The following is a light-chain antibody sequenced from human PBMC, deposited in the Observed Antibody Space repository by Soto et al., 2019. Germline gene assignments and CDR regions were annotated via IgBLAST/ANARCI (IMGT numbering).Light chain of an antibody. CDR1: QSVSSSY. J-gene: IGKJ5*01. CDR2: GAS. V-gene: IGKV3D-20*02. Sequence: EIVLTQSPGTLSLSPGERATLSCRASQSVSSSYLAWYQQKPGQAPRILIYGASSRATGIPDRFSGSGSGTDFTLTISSLEPEDFAVYYCQQRSNWISFGQGTRLEIK. CDR3: QQRSNWIS.